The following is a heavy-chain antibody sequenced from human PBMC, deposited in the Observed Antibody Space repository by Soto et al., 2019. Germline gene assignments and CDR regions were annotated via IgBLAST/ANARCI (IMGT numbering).Heavy chain of an antibody. CDR1: GFTFSSYA. V-gene: IGHV3-30-3*01. D-gene: IGHD3-16*01. Sequence: GGSLRLSCAASGFTFSSYAMHWVRQAPGKGLEGVAVISYDGSNKYYADSVKGRFTISRDNSKNTLYLQMNSLRAEDTAVYYCARSSVTRIHTYHWFDTWSQGTLVTVPS. J-gene: IGHJ5*02. CDR2: ISYDGSNK. CDR3: ARSSVTRIHTYHWFDT.